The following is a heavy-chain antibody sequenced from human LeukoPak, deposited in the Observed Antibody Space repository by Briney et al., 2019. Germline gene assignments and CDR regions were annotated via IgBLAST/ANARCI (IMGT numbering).Heavy chain of an antibody. J-gene: IGHJ3*02. V-gene: IGHV4-30-4*01. CDR3: ARSIIVVVAAGALDI. CDR1: GGSISSGDYY. CDR2: IYYSGST. D-gene: IGHD2-21*02. Sequence: SQTLSLTCTVSGGSISSGDYYWSWIRQPPGKGLEWIGYIYYSGSTYYNPSLKSRVTISVDTSKNQFSLKLSSVTAADTAVYYCARSIIVVVAAGALDIWGQGTMVTVSS.